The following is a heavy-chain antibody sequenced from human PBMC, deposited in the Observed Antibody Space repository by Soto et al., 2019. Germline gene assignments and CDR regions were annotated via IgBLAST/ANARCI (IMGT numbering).Heavy chain of an antibody. V-gene: IGHV2-5*02. Sequence: QITLKESGPTLVKPTQTLTLTCTFSGFSLSTNGVGVGWIRQTPGKALEWLALIYWDDDKRYRPSLESRLTINKDTSKNQVVLTMTNMDPLDTATYFRAHRLMVTAVFDFWGQGTLVTVSS. D-gene: IGHD2-15*01. CDR3: AHRLMVTAVFDF. J-gene: IGHJ4*02. CDR1: GFSLSTNGVG. CDR2: IYWDDDK.